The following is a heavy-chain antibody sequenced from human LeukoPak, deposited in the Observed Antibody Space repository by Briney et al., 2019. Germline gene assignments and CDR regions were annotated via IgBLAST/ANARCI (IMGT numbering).Heavy chain of an antibody. J-gene: IGHJ6*02. D-gene: IGHD3-22*01. Sequence: SQTLSLTCAVSGGSISSGGSSWSWIRQPPGRGLEWIGYIYHSGSTYYNPSLKSRVTISVHRSKNQFSLKLSSVTAADTAVYYCARPPSYDSPSYYYYYGMDVWGQGTTVTVSS. CDR1: GGSISSGGSS. V-gene: IGHV4-30-2*02. CDR2: IYHSGST. CDR3: ARPPSYDSPSYYYYYGMDV.